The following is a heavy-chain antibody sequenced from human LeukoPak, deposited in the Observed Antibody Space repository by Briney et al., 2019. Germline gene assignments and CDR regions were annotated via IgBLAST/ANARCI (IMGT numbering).Heavy chain of an antibody. J-gene: IGHJ3*02. CDR3: ARFAPLVVPAAINAFDI. CDR1: GGSISSGSYY. D-gene: IGHD2-2*02. Sequence: SETLSLTCTVSGGSISSGSYYWSWIRQPAGKGLEWIGRIYTSGSTNYNPSLKSRVTISVDTSKNQFSLKLSSVTAADTAVYYCARFAPLVVPAAINAFDIWGQGAMVTVSS. V-gene: IGHV4-61*02. CDR2: IYTSGST.